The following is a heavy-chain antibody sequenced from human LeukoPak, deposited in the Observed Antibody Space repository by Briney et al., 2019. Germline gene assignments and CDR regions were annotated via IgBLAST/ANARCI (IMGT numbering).Heavy chain of an antibody. Sequence: ASVKVSCKASGYTFTSYDINWVRQATGQGFEWMGWMNPNSGNTGYAQNFQGRVTMTRNTSISTAYMELNSLRAEDTAVYYCAKDGGYSSGWYWDYWGQGTLVTVSS. D-gene: IGHD6-19*01. V-gene: IGHV1-8*01. CDR3: AKDGGYSSGWYWDY. CDR2: MNPNSGNT. CDR1: GYTFTSYD. J-gene: IGHJ4*02.